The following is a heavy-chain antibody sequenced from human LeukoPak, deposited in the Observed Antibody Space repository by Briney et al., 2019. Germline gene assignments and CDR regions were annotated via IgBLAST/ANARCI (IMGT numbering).Heavy chain of an antibody. CDR2: IGTSSGAI. J-gene: IGHJ5*01. V-gene: IGHV3-48*01. CDR1: GFTFSTYN. Sequence: GGSLSLSCSASGFTFSTYNMNWVRQAPGKGLEWVSFIGTSSGAIYYEDSVKGRFTISRDDAKKSLYLQMNSLRGEDTAVYYCARNLDSWGQGALVTVSS. CDR3: ARNLDS.